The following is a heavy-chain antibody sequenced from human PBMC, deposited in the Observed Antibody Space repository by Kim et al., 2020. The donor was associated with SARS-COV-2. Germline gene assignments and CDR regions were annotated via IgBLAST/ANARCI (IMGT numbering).Heavy chain of an antibody. D-gene: IGHD3-3*01. CDR2: INPSAGST. V-gene: IGHV1-46*01. CDR3: ARAFVSGHHDAFDI. Sequence: ASVKVSCKASGYTFTRYYIHWVRQAPGQGPEWMAIINPSAGSTSFPEKFQGRVTLTTDTSTSTVYMELSSLRSEDTAGYYCARAFVSGHHDAFDIWGQGT. J-gene: IGHJ3*02. CDR1: GYTFTRYY.